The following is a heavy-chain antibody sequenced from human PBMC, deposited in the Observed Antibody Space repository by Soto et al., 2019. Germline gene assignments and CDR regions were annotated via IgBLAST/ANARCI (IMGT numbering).Heavy chain of an antibody. J-gene: IGHJ4*02. Sequence: QVQLVESGGGEVQPGTSLRLSCAASGFTFSRSPMHWVRQAPGKGLDWVGLISADGSSQHYADSVRGRFIISRDNFRSTGSLQMDRLRAEATAVYYCARPVVAGTPDYWGQGTLVSVSS. CDR1: GFTFSRSP. CDR2: ISADGSSQ. D-gene: IGHD2-15*01. V-gene: IGHV3-30-3*01. CDR3: ARPVVAGTPDY.